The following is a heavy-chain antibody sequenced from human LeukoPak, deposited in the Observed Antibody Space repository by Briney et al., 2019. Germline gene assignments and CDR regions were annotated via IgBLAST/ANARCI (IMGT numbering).Heavy chain of an antibody. J-gene: IGHJ6*02. CDR1: GDSVSSNSAA. CDR2: TYYRSKWYN. Sequence: SQTLSLTCAISGDSVSSNSAAWNWIRQSPARGLEWLGRTYYRSKWYNDYALSVKSRITINADTSKNHFSLQLHSVTPEDTAVYYCARDVLRFMEWLPPGDGMDVWGQGTTVTVS. D-gene: IGHD3-3*01. V-gene: IGHV6-1*01. CDR3: ARDVLRFMEWLPPGDGMDV.